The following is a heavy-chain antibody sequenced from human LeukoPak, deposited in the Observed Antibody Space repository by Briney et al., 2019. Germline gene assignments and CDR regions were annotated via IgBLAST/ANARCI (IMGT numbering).Heavy chain of an antibody. J-gene: IGHJ4*02. CDR3: ARTTTRDGYIDNFDY. D-gene: IGHD5-24*01. CDR1: GGTFSSYA. Sequence: EASVKVSCKASGGTFSSYAISWVRQAPGQGLEWMGGIIPIFGTANYAQKFQGRVTITADESTSTAYMELSSLRSEDTAVYYCARTTTRDGYIDNFDYWGQGTLVTVSS. CDR2: IIPIFGTA. V-gene: IGHV1-69*13.